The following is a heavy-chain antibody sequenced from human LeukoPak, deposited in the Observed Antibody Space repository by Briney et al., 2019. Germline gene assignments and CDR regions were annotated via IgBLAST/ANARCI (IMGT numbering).Heavy chain of an antibody. D-gene: IGHD6-13*01. CDR3: ARAYSSSWNVHFDY. J-gene: IGHJ4*02. Sequence: AETLSLTCTVSGGSISSYYWSWIRQPPGKGLEWIGYIYYSGSTNYNPSLKSRVTISVDTSKNQFSLKLNSVTAADTAVYYCARAYSSSWNVHFDYWGQGTLVTVSS. CDR2: IYYSGST. V-gene: IGHV4-59*01. CDR1: GGSISSYY.